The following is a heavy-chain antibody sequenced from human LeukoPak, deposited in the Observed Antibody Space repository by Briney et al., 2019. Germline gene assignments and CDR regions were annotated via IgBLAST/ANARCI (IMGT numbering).Heavy chain of an antibody. J-gene: IGHJ4*02. CDR1: GFTFSSYS. CDR3: ARVGDFWSGYYPD. Sequence: GGSLRLSCAASGFTFSSYSMNWVRQAPGKGLEWVSYISSSSTIYYADSVKGRFTISRDNAKNSLYLQMNSLRAEDTAVYYCARVGDFWSGYYPDWGQGTLVTVSP. D-gene: IGHD3-3*01. CDR2: ISSSSTI. V-gene: IGHV3-48*04.